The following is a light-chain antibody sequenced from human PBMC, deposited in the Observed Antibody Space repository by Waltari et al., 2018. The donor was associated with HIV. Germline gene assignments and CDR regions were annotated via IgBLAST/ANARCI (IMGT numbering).Light chain of an antibody. V-gene: IGKV1-12*01. CDR2: AAS. CDR3: QQYNNWPPWT. J-gene: IGKJ1*01. CDR1: QGITSW. Sequence: DIEMTQSPSSVSASVGDRVTITCRASQGITSWLAWYQQKAGEAPKLLIYAASSLQVGVPSRFSGSGSGTDFTLTISSLQSEDFAVYYCQQYNNWPPWTFGQGTKVEIK.